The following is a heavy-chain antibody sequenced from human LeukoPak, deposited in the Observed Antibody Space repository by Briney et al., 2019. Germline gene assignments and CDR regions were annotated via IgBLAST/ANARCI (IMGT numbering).Heavy chain of an antibody. D-gene: IGHD1-26*01. CDR3: ARGGAADY. CDR1: GFTFSSYA. V-gene: IGHV3-33*01. CDR2: IWYDGSNK. J-gene: IGHJ4*02. Sequence: GGSLRLSCAASGFTFSSYAMHWVRQAPGKGLEWVAVIWYDGSNKYYADSVKGRFTISRDHSKNTLYLQMKSLRAEDTAAYYCARGGAADYWGQGTLVTVSS.